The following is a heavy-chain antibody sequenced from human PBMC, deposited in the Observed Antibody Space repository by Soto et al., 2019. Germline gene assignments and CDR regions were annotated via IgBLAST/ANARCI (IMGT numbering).Heavy chain of an antibody. Sequence: PSETLSLTCTVSGGSISSGGDYWSWIRQHPGKGLKWIGYIYYSGSTYYNPSLKSRVTISVDTSKNQFSLKLSSVTAADTAVYYCASSSFGRYDSSGFPRPPPIYGMDVWGQGTTVTVSS. V-gene: IGHV4-31*03. J-gene: IGHJ6*02. CDR2: IYYSGST. CDR3: ASSSFGRYDSSGFPRPPPIYGMDV. D-gene: IGHD3-22*01. CDR1: GGSISSGGDY.